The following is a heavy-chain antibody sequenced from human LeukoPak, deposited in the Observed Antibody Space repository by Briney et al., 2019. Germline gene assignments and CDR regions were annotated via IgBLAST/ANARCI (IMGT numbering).Heavy chain of an antibody. Sequence: ASVKVSCKASGGTFSSYAISWVRQAPGQGLEWMGRIIPILGIANYAQKFQGRVTITADKSTSTAYMELSSLRSEDTAVYYCAIDRQWELSDDAFDIWGQGTMVTVSS. J-gene: IGHJ3*02. CDR3: AIDRQWELSDDAFDI. CDR2: IIPILGIA. D-gene: IGHD1-26*01. CDR1: GGTFSSYA. V-gene: IGHV1-69*04.